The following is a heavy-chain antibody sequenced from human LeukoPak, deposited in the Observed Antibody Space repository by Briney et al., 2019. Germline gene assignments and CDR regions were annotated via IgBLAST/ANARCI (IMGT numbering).Heavy chain of an antibody. Sequence: KPGGSLRLSCVVSGIPFIVFYMNGIREAQGKGLEWVTYISSTSCYTDYAASVKGRITITRDNAKSALCLEMNDLRVEDTAVYCFAAGAAADYWGQGALFLVSS. CDR3: AAGAAADY. CDR2: ISSTSCYT. D-gene: IGHD6-13*01. V-gene: IGHV3-11*03. J-gene: IGHJ4*02. CDR1: GIPFIVFY.